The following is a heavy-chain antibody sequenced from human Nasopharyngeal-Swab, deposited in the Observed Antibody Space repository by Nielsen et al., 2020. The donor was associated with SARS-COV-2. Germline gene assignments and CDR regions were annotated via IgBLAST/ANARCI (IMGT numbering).Heavy chain of an antibody. V-gene: IGHV4-39*07. CDR1: GGSINTRSYY. Sequence: SETLSLTCVVSGGSINTRSYYWDWIRQPPGKGLEWIGSAYHSGSTYYNPSLKSRVTISVDTSRNLFSLKLSSVTAADTAVYYCARDLSTTGWWRDAFDIWGQGTLVTVSS. D-gene: IGHD2/OR15-2a*01. J-gene: IGHJ3*02. CDR2: AYHSGST. CDR3: ARDLSTTGWWRDAFDI.